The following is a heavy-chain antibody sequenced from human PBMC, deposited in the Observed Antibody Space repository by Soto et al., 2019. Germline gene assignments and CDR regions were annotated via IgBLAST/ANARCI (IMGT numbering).Heavy chain of an antibody. CDR1: GFTFSNAW. Sequence: GGSLRLSCAASGFTFSNAWMSWVRQAPGKGLEWVGRTESKTDGGTTDYAAPVKGRFTISRDDSKNTLYLQMNSLKTEDTAVYYCTTVKEYYYYGMDVWGQGTTVTVSS. V-gene: IGHV3-15*04. J-gene: IGHJ6*02. CDR2: TESKTDGGTT. CDR3: TTVKEYYYYGMDV.